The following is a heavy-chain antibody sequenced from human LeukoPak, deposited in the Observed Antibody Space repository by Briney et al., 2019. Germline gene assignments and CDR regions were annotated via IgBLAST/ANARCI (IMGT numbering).Heavy chain of an antibody. CDR1: GLAFSISD. CDR2: IHGHGGST. CDR3: AKELKCSGGSCYSGAYFDY. D-gene: IGHD2-15*01. V-gene: IGHV3-23*01. Sequence: GGSLRLSCAASGLAFSISDISWVRQAPRKGLEWVSVIHGHGGSTYYADSVKGRFTISRDNSKNTLYLQMNSLRAEDTAVYYCAKELKCSGGSCYSGAYFDYWGQGTLVTVSS. J-gene: IGHJ4*02.